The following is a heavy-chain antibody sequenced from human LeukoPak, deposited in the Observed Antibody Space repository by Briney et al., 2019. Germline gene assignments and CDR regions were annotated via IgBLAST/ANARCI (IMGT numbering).Heavy chain of an antibody. D-gene: IGHD6-19*01. CDR3: ARRGVSSGWSRMYNWFDP. V-gene: IGHV4-59*12. Sequence: SETLSLTCTVSGGSISSYFWSWIRQPPGKGLEWIGYIYYSGSTNYNPSLKSRVTISVDTSKNQFSLKLSSVTAADTAVYYCARRGVSSGWSRMYNWFDPWGQGTLVTVSS. J-gene: IGHJ5*02. CDR1: GGSISSYF. CDR2: IYYSGST.